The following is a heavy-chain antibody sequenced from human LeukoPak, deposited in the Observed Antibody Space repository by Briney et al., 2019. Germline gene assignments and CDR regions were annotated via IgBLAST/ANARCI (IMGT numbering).Heavy chain of an antibody. CDR1: GFRFTDYY. Sequence: SLRLSCEASGFRFTDYYVTWIRQAPGKGLEWVSFICCSGSTTYYGDSVVGRFTITRDAAKNSLFLQMTSLRAEDTAVYYCARAGDSGDFRSGYFLYMDVWGESPGHSLL. D-gene: IGHD3-10*01. V-gene: IGHV3-11*01. CDR3: ARAGDSGDFRSGYFLYMDV. CDR2: ICCSGSTT. J-gene: IGHJ6*03.